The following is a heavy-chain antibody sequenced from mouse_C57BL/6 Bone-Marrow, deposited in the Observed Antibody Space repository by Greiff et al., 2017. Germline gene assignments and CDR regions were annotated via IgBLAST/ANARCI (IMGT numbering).Heavy chain of an antibody. CDR2: INPGSGGT. Sequence: QVQLQQSGAELVRPGTSVKVSCKASGYAFTNYLIEWVKQRPGQGLEWIGVINPGSGGTNYNEKFKGKATLTADKSSSTAYMQLSSLTSEDSAVYFCARSFYYEYDWYFDVWGTGTTVTVSS. D-gene: IGHD2-4*01. V-gene: IGHV1-54*01. J-gene: IGHJ1*03. CDR3: ARSFYYEYDWYFDV. CDR1: GYAFTNYL.